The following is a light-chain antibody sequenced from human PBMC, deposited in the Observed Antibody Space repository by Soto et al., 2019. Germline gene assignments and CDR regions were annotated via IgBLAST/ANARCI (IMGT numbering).Light chain of an antibody. CDR3: QQRSNWLELT. V-gene: IGKV3-11*01. CDR2: DAS. CDR1: QSVSSH. J-gene: IGKJ4*01. Sequence: EIVLTQSPATLSLSPGERATLSCRARQSVSSHLAWYQQKPGQAPRLLIYDASNRATGIPARFSGSGSGTDFTLTISSLEPEDFAVYYCQQRSNWLELTFGGGTKVEIK.